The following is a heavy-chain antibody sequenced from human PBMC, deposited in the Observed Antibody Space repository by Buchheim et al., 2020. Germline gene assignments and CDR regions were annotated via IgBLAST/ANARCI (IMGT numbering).Heavy chain of an antibody. D-gene: IGHD1-26*01. CDR1: GFTVSSNY. CDR2: IYSGGST. V-gene: IGHV3-66*04. J-gene: IGHJ5*02. Sequence: EVQLVESGGGLVQPGGSLRLSCAASGFTVSSNYMSWVRQAPGKGLEWVSVIYSGGSTYYADSVKGRFTISRDNSKTTLYLQMNSLRAEDTAVYYCARQGVGATTGWFDPWGQGTL. CDR3: ARQGVGATTGWFDP.